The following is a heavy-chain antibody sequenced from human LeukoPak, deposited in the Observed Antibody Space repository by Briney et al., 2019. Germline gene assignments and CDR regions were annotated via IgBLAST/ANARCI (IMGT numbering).Heavy chain of an antibody. CDR1: GGSISSYF. CDR2: IYYSGST. J-gene: IGHJ4*02. Sequence: SETLSLTCTVSGGSISSYFWSWIRQPPGKGLEWIGYIYYSGSTNYNPSLKSRVTISVDTSKNQFSLKLTSVTAADTAVYYCARPGVAAAGYYFDYWGQGILVTVSS. CDR3: ARPGVAAAGYYFDY. D-gene: IGHD6-13*01. V-gene: IGHV4-59*08.